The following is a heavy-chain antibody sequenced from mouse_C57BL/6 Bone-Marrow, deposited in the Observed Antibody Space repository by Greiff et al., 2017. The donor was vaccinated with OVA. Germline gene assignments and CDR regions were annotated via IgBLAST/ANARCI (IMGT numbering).Heavy chain of an antibody. CDR2: ISSGSSTI. D-gene: IGHD1-1*01. V-gene: IGHV5-17*01. Sequence: EVMLVESGGGLVKPGGSLKLSCAASGFTFSDYGMHWVRQAPEKGLEWVAYISSGSSTIYYADTVKGRVTISGDTAKNTLFLHMTSLRSEDTAMYYCDNGTTTAYWGQGTLVTVSA. CDR3: DNGTTTAY. CDR1: GFTFSDYG. J-gene: IGHJ3*01.